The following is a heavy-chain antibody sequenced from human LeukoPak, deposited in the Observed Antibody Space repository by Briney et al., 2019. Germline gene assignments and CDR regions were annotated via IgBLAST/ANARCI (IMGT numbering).Heavy chain of an antibody. CDR1: GFTFSDYY. J-gene: IGHJ4*02. D-gene: IGHD6-6*01. Sequence: PGGSLRLSCAASGFTFSDYYITWIRQAPGKGLEWVSYISSSGTTIYYADSVKGRFTTSRDNAKNSLYLQMNSLRAEDTAVYYCARGWDDLAARGYYFDYWGQGTLVTVSS. V-gene: IGHV3-11*04. CDR3: ARGWDDLAARGYYFDY. CDR2: ISSSGTTI.